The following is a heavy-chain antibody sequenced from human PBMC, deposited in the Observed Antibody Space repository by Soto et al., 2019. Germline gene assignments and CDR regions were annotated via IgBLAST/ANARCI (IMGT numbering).Heavy chain of an antibody. CDR2: INPTGGGT. J-gene: IGHJ6*02. CDR1: GYTFTDYY. D-gene: IGHD3-22*01. V-gene: IGHV1-2*02. Sequence: ASVKVSCKASGYTFTDYYSHWVRQAPGQGLEWMGWINPTGGGTNYAQKFRGRVTMTRDTSTSTAYLELSRLTSDDTAVFYCARSFSSRYFYNKYAMDVWGQGTTVTVSS. CDR3: ARSFSSRYFYNKYAMDV.